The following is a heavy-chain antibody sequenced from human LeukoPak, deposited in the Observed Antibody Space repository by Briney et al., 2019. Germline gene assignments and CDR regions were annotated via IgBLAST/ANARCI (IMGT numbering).Heavy chain of an antibody. Sequence: GGSLRLSCAASGFTFNNYGMHWVRQAPGKGLEWVAVISYDGRNIHYPDSVKGRFTISRDITTDTLWLQMDSLRTEDTAVYYCAKGPLRGTAAAIDYWGQGTLVTVSS. CDR3: AKGPLRGTAAAIDY. V-gene: IGHV3-30*18. D-gene: IGHD2-2*01. CDR1: GFTFNNYG. CDR2: ISYDGRNI. J-gene: IGHJ4*02.